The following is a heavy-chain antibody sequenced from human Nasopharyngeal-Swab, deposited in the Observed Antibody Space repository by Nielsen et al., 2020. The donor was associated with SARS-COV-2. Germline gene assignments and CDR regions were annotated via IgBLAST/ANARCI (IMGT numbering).Heavy chain of an antibody. CDR2: FYTTGST. V-gene: IGHV4-61*02. CDR1: GGSTSSGSYY. Sequence: SETLSLTCTVSGGSTSSGSYYWSWIRQPAGKGLEWIGRFYTTGSTDYNPSLKSRVTISVDTSKNQFSLKLSSVTAADTAVYYCARAAGYYYMDVWGKETTVTVSS. D-gene: IGHD6-13*01. CDR3: ARAAGYYYMDV. J-gene: IGHJ6*03.